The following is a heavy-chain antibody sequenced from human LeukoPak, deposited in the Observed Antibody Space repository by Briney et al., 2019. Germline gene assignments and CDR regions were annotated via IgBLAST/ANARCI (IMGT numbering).Heavy chain of an antibody. CDR2: FYTGGGP. V-gene: IGHV4-61*02. J-gene: IGHJ4*02. D-gene: IGHD4-17*01. CDR1: GGSISSGSYY. CDR3: AIGAGPFDY. Sequence: SQTLSLTCTVSGGSISSGSYYWSWIRQPAGKGLEWIGRFYTGGGPNHNPSLKSRVTMSLDTSKNQFFLKLSSVTAADTAVYFCAIGAGPFDYWGQGILVTVSS.